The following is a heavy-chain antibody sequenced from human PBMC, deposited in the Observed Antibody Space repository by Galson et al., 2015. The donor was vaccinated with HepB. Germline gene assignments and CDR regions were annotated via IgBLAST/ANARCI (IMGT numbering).Heavy chain of an antibody. D-gene: IGHD6-6*01. CDR1: GGTFSSYA. Sequence: SVKVSCKASGGTFSSYAISWVRQAPGQGLEWMGGIIPIFGTANYAQKFQGRVTITADESTSTAYMELSSLRSEDTAVYYCARDEPYSSSSGHYYYGMDVWGQGTTVTVSS. V-gene: IGHV1-69*13. CDR2: IIPIFGTA. J-gene: IGHJ6*02. CDR3: ARDEPYSSSSGHYYYGMDV.